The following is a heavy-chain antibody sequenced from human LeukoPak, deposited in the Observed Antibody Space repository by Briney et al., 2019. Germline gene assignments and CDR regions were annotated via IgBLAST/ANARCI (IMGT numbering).Heavy chain of an antibody. CDR1: GGTFSSYA. V-gene: IGHV1-69*04. J-gene: IGHJ6*02. CDR3: ARDPHRAGIAPTEYGMDV. CDR2: IIPILGIA. D-gene: IGHD6-13*01. Sequence: SVKVSCKASGGTFSSYAISWVRQAPGQGLEWMGRIIPILGIANYAQKFQGRVTITADKSTSTAYMELSSLRSEDTAVYYCARDPHRAGIAPTEYGMDVWGQGTTVTVSS.